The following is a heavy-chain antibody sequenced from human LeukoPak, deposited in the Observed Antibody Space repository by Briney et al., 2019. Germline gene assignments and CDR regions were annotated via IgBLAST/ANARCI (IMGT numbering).Heavy chain of an antibody. CDR3: ARHVRDYDILTGYYTSWFDP. J-gene: IGHJ5*02. V-gene: IGHV4-59*08. CDR2: IYYSGST. Sequence: PSETLSLTCTVSSGSISSYYWSWIRQPPGKGLEWIGYIYYSGSTNYNPSLKSRVTISVDTPKNQFSLKLSSVTAADTAVYYCARHVRDYDILTGYYTSWFDPWGQGTLVTVSS. D-gene: IGHD3-9*01. CDR1: SGSISSYY.